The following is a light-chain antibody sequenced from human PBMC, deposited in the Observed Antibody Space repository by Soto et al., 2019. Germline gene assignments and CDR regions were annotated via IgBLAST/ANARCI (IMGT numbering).Light chain of an antibody. CDR3: QQFDSVPELT. CDR2: DAS. V-gene: IGKV1-5*01. J-gene: IGKJ4*01. Sequence: DIQMTQSPSTLSASVGDRVTITCRASQSISTWLAWYQQKPGKAPKLLIYDASSLESGVPSRFSGSGSGTEFTLTISSLQPEDVATYYCQQFDSVPELTFGGGTKVDIK. CDR1: QSISTW.